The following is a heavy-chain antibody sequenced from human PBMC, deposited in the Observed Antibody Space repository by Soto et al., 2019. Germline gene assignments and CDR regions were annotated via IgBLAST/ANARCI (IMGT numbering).Heavy chain of an antibody. D-gene: IGHD3-22*01. CDR2: ISGSGGST. Sequence: EVQLLESGGGLVQPGGSLRLSCAASGFTFSSYAMSWVRQAPGKGLEWVSAISGSGGSTYYADSVKGRFTISRDNSKSTLYLQMNSLRAEDTAVYYCAKDGSKDYYDSSGYYPYWYFDLWGRGTLVTVSS. V-gene: IGHV3-23*01. J-gene: IGHJ2*01. CDR3: AKDGSKDYYDSSGYYPYWYFDL. CDR1: GFTFSSYA.